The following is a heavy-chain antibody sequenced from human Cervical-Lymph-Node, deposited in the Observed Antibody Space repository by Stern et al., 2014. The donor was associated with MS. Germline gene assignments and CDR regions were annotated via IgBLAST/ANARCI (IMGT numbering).Heavy chain of an antibody. CDR1: GFNVSSHY. V-gene: IGHV3-53*01. J-gene: IGHJ4*02. Sequence: EVQLEESGGGLIQPGGSLRLSCVASGFNVSSHYMSWVRQAPGKGMEWVYIIYSDESTYYADSVKGRFTISRDNSKHTLFLQMNSLRAEDTAVYYCATGGTWNSYYFDQWGQGTLVTVSS. CDR3: ATGGTWNSYYFDQ. D-gene: IGHD1-7*01. CDR2: IYSDEST.